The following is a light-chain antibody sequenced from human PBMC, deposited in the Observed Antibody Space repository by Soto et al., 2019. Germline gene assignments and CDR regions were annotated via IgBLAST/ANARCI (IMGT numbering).Light chain of an antibody. CDR1: QSVSSN. V-gene: IGKV3-15*01. CDR3: QQYNNWPWT. Sequence: EIVMTQSPATLSVSPGERATLSCRASQSVSSNLAWYQQKPGQAPRLLIYGASTRATGIPARFGGSRSGTEFTLTISSLKSEDFAVYYCQQYNNWPWTFGQGTKVEIK. CDR2: GAS. J-gene: IGKJ1*01.